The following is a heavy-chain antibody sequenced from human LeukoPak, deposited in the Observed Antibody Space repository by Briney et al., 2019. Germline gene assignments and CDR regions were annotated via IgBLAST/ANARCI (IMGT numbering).Heavy chain of an antibody. CDR2: ISSSSSTI. J-gene: IGHJ6*03. CDR3: ARDRQEQDYYYYMDV. D-gene: IGHD1/OR15-1a*01. Sequence: PGGSLRLSCAASGFTFSSYSMNWVRQAPGKGLEWGSYISSSSSTIYYADSVKGRFTISRDNANNSLYLQMNSLRAEDTAVYYCARDRQEQDYYYYMDVWGKGTTVTVSS. V-gene: IGHV3-48*04. CDR1: GFTFSSYS.